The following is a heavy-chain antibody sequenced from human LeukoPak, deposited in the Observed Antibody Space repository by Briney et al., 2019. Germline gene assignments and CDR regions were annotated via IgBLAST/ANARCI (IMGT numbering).Heavy chain of an antibody. Sequence: SETLSLTCTVSGGSLSSYYWSWIRQPAGKGLEWIGRIYTSGSSNYNPSLTRRVTMSVDTSKNQFSLKLSSVTAADTAVYYCARDRYYYDSSGYYFFDYWGQGTLVTVSS. CDR3: ARDRYYYDSSGYYFFDY. CDR2: IYTSGSS. CDR1: GGSLSSYY. V-gene: IGHV4-4*07. D-gene: IGHD3-22*01. J-gene: IGHJ4*02.